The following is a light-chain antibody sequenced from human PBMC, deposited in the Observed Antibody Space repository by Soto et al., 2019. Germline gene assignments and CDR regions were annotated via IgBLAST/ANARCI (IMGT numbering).Light chain of an antibody. CDR2: GAS. J-gene: IGKJ4*01. Sequence: DIEMTQSPSSLSASVGDRVTITCRASQSISNFLSWYRKSPGRAPELLIYGASTLQSGVPSRFSGSGPGTDFTLTISSLQPEDFTTYWCHQTFTPPLTFGGGTKVDIK. CDR3: HQTFTPPLT. CDR1: QSISNF. V-gene: IGKV1-39*01.